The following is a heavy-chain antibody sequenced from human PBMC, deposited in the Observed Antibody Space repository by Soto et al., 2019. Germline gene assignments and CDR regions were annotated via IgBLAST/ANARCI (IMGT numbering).Heavy chain of an antibody. CDR1: GFTFSSYS. CDR3: ARDSQRRHLTNNYFDY. D-gene: IGHD6-25*01. Sequence: GGSLRLSCAASGFTFSSYSMNWVRQAPGKGLEWVSYISSSSSTIYYADSVKGRFTISRDNAKNSLYLQMNSLRAEDTAVYYCARDSQRRHLTNNYFDYWGQGTLVTVSS. V-gene: IGHV3-48*01. J-gene: IGHJ4*02. CDR2: ISSSSSTI.